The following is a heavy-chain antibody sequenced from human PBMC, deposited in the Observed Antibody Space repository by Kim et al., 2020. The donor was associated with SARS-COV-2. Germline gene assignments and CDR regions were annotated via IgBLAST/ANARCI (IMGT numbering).Heavy chain of an antibody. CDR1: GGSISSSSYY. Sequence: SETLSLTCTVSGGSISSSSYYWGWIRQPPGKGLEWIGSIYYSGSTYYNPSLKSRVTISVDTSKNQFSLKLSSVTAADTAVYYCAGSYSSSWYHYYYYGMDVWGQGTTVTVSS. CDR2: IYYSGST. D-gene: IGHD6-13*01. CDR3: AGSYSSSWYHYYYYGMDV. J-gene: IGHJ6*02. V-gene: IGHV4-39*01.